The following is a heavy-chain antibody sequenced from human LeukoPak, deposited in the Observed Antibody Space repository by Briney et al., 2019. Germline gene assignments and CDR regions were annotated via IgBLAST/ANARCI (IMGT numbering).Heavy chain of an antibody. J-gene: IGHJ4*02. CDR2: IKSKTDGGTT. D-gene: IGHD3-3*01. CDR1: GFTFSNAW. Sequence: GGSLRLSRAASGFTFSNAWMSWVRQVPGKGLEWVGRIKSKTDGGTTDYAAPVKGRFTISRDDSKNTLYLQMNSLKTEDTAVYYCTTDPYYDFWSGYYTGDCWGQGTLVTVSS. CDR3: TTDPYYDFWSGYYTGDC. V-gene: IGHV3-15*01.